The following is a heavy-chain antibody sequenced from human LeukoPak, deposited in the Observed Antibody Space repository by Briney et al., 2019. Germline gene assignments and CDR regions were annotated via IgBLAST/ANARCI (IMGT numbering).Heavy chain of an antibody. J-gene: IGHJ4*02. CDR2: IYYSGST. CDR1: GGSISSGGYY. V-gene: IGHV4-31*03. Sequence: SETLSLTCTVSGGSISSGGYYWSWIRQHPGKGLEWIGYIYYSGSTYYNPSLKSRVTISVDTSKNQFSLKLSSVTAADTAVYYCARDGRTSSSRSFDYWGQGTLVTVSS. D-gene: IGHD2-2*01. CDR3: ARDGRTSSSRSFDY.